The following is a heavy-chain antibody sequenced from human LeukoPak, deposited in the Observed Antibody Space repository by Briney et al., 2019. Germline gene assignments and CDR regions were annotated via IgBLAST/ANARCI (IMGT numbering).Heavy chain of an antibody. CDR1: GGPFSGYF. CDR2: IHNSGTT. V-gene: IGHV4-34*01. CDR3: ARRYYYNLGSFPFDF. Sequence: SETLSLTCAVSGGPFSGYFWSWVRQSSGKGLEWIGEIHNSGTTNYNPSLNSRITISEDTSKNQFYLNLSSVTAADTAVYYCARRYYYNLGSFPFDFWGQGTLVAVSX. D-gene: IGHD3-10*01. J-gene: IGHJ4*02.